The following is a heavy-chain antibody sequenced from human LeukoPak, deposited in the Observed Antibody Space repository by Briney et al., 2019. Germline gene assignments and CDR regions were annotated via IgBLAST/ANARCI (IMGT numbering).Heavy chain of an antibody. J-gene: IGHJ4*02. Sequence: MPSETLSLTCAVYGGSFSGYYWSWIRQPPGKGLEWIGEINHSGSTNYNPSLESRVTISVDTSKNQFSLKLSSVTAADTAVYYCARDNIEMATKGSFDYWGQGTLVTVSS. V-gene: IGHV4-34*01. CDR1: GGSFSGYY. D-gene: IGHD5-24*01. CDR2: INHSGST. CDR3: ARDNIEMATKGSFDY.